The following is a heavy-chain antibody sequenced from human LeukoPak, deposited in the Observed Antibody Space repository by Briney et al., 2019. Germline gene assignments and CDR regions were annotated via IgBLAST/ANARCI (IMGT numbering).Heavy chain of an antibody. J-gene: IGHJ6*03. D-gene: IGHD3-3*01. CDR1: GFTFSSYA. CDR2: ISYDGSNK. Sequence: SGRSLRLSCAASGFTFSSYAMHWVRQAPGKGLEWVAVISYDGSNKYYADSVKGRFTISRDNSKNTLYLQMNSLRAEDTAVYYCARARRFEGYDFWSGYTYYMDVWGKGTTVTVSS. CDR3: ARARRFEGYDFWSGYTYYMDV. V-gene: IGHV3-30-3*01.